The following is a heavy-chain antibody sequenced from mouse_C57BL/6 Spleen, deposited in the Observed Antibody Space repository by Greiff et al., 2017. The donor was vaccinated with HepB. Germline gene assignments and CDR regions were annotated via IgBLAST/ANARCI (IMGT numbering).Heavy chain of an antibody. CDR3: ARPYYYGSSAWFAY. CDR2: IAPNSGGT. J-gene: IGHJ3*01. D-gene: IGHD1-1*01. V-gene: IGHV1-72*01. Sequence: QVQLQQPGAELVKPGASVKLSCKASGYTFTSYWMHWVKQRPGRGLEWIGRIAPNSGGTKYNEKFKSKATLTVDKPSSAAYMQLSSLTSEDSAVYYCARPYYYGSSAWFAYWGQGTLVTVSA. CDR1: GYTFTSYW.